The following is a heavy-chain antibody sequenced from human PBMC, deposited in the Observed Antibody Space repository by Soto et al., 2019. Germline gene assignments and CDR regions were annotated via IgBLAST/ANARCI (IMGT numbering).Heavy chain of an antibody. J-gene: IGHJ3*02. Sequence: PGGSLRLSCAASGLTFSNYAMTWVRQAPGKGLEWVAVISASAGSTYYEDSLRGRFTITSDNSKSKLYLQMKSLRAEDTAVYYCAKRSGYRISDAFDIWGQGTTVTVSS. V-gene: IGHV3-23*01. CDR1: GLTFSNYA. CDR2: ISASAGST. D-gene: IGHD5-12*01. CDR3: AKRSGYRISDAFDI.